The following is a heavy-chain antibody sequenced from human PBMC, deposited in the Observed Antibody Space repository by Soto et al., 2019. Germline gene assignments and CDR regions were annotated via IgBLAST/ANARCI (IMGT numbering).Heavy chain of an antibody. D-gene: IGHD2-21*02. Sequence: EVQLLESGGGLVQPGGSLRLSCAASGFAFSNYAMTWVRQAPGKGLGRVSTLSGSGGSTYYTDSVKGRLTVSRDNYKKTRYGQINSLRAEDQAVYYFAKSPWRTTIGFHYWGQGALVTVSS. CDR3: AKSPWRTTIGFHY. CDR1: GFAFSNYA. V-gene: IGHV3-23*01. J-gene: IGHJ4*02. CDR2: LSGSGGST.